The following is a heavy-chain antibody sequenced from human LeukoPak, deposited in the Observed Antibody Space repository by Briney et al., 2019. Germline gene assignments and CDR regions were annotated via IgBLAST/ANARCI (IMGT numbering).Heavy chain of an antibody. CDR3: ARDENDSSGYLTFDY. CDR1: GFTFSSYA. Sequence: GGSQRLSCAASGFTFSSYAMHGVRQAPGKGLEWVAVISYDGSNKYYADSVKGRFTISRDNSKNTLYLQMNSLGAEDTAVYYCARDENDSSGYLTFDYWGQGTLVTVSS. CDR2: ISYDGSNK. V-gene: IGHV3-30-3*01. J-gene: IGHJ4*02. D-gene: IGHD3-22*01.